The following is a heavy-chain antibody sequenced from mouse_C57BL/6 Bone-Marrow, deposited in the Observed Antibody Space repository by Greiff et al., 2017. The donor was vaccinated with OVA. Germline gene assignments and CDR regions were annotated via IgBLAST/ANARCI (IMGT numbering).Heavy chain of an antibody. CDR3: GRWGYDYHFAY. Sequence: VQLQQSGPVLVKPGASVKMSCKASGYTFTDYYMNWVKQSHGKSLEWIGVINPYNGGTSYNQKFKGKATLTVDKSSSAAYMELNSLTSEDSAVYYGGRWGYDYHFAYWGQGTLVTVSA. D-gene: IGHD2-4*01. V-gene: IGHV1-19*01. CDR2: INPYNGGT. CDR1: GYTFTDYY. J-gene: IGHJ3*01.